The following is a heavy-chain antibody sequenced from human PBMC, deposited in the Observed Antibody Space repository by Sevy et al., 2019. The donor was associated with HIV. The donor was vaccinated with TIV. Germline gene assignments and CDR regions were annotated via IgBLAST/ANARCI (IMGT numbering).Heavy chain of an antibody. V-gene: IGHV4-34*01. Sequence: GSLRLSCAVYGGSFSGYYWSWIRQPPGKGLEWIGEINHSGSTNYNPSLKSRVTISVDTSKNQFSLKLSSVTAADTAVYYCARESSGSGSYPWGQGTLVTVSS. J-gene: IGHJ4*02. CDR3: ARESSGSGSYP. CDR1: GGSFSGYY. CDR2: INHSGST. D-gene: IGHD3-10*01.